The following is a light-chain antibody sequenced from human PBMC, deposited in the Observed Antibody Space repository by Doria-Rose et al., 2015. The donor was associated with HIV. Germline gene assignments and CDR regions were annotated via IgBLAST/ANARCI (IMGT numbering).Light chain of an antibody. CDR2: AAS. V-gene: IGKV1-6*01. CDR1: QAIRND. Sequence: IRVTQSPSSLSASVGDRVTIPCRATQAIRNDLGWYHQKPGKAPKSLIYAASTLQSGVPSRCSGNGSGTDFTLTISSLQPEDSATYYCLQDYSYPLTVGQGTDLEIK. CDR3: LQDYSYPLT. J-gene: IGKJ2*01.